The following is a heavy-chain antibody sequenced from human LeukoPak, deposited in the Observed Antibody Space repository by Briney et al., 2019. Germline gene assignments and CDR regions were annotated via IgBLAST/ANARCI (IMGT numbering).Heavy chain of an antibody. CDR2: INHSGST. Sequence: PSETLSLTCAVYGGSFSGYYWSWIRQPPGKGLEWIGEINHSGSTNYNPPLKSRVTISVDTSKNQFSLKLSSVTAADTAVYYCARVPFPSWQQHPYYYGMDVWGQGTTVTVSS. CDR3: ARVPFPSWQQHPYYYGMDV. J-gene: IGHJ6*02. V-gene: IGHV4-34*01. D-gene: IGHD1-1*01. CDR1: GGSFSGYY.